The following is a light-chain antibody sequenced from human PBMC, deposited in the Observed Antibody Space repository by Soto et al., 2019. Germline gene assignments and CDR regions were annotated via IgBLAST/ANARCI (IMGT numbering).Light chain of an antibody. CDR3: QQSYSSSWT. CDR2: AAS. Sequence: DIQMTQSPSSLSASVGDRVTITCRASQSINSYLNWYQQKPGKAPKLLIYAASSLQSGVPSRFSGSGSGTDFTLTINSLQPEDFATYYCQQSYSSSWTFGQGTKVDIK. CDR1: QSINSY. V-gene: IGKV1-39*01. J-gene: IGKJ1*01.